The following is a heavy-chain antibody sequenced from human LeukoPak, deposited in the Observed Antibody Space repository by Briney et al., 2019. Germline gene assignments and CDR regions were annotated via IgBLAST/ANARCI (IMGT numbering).Heavy chain of an antibody. J-gene: IGHJ4*02. Sequence: PSETLSLTCTVSGVFITTCYWNWVRQPAGKGLEWIGRVYGNGDTDYNPSLESRVTMSVDSATNEFSLRLTSVTPADTAMYFCAKTGGRFSPTYYIEYWGQGTLVTVSS. CDR2: VYGNGDT. V-gene: IGHV4-4*07. D-gene: IGHD1-26*01. CDR1: GVFITTCY. CDR3: AKTGGRFSPTYYIEY.